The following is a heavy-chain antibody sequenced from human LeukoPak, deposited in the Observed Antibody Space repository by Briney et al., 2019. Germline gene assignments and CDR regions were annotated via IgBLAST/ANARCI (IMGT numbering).Heavy chain of an antibody. CDR3: ARGAPYFNIVVVVAATPPCKTFDY. J-gene: IGHJ4*02. D-gene: IGHD2-15*01. Sequence: SETLSLICAVYGGSFSGYYWSWIRQPPGKGLEWIGEINHSGSTNYNPSLKSRVTISVDTSKNQFSLKLSSVTAADTAVYYCARGAPYFNIVVVVAATPPCKTFDYWGQGTLVTVSS. CDR1: GGSFSGYY. V-gene: IGHV4-34*01. CDR2: INHSGST.